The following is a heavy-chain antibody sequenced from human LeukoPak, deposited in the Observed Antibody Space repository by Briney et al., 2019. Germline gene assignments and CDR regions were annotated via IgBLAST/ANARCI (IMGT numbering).Heavy chain of an antibody. Sequence: SETLPLTCTVSGGSISSYYWSWIRQPAGKGLEWIGRIYTGGNTNYNPSLKSRVTMSVDTSKNQFSLKLSSVTAADTAVYYCARGPGYCSSTGCHPYYYYGMDVWGQGTTVTVSS. CDR1: GGSISSYY. CDR3: ARGPGYCSSTGCHPYYYYGMDV. J-gene: IGHJ6*02. D-gene: IGHD2-2*03. V-gene: IGHV4-4*07. CDR2: IYTGGNT.